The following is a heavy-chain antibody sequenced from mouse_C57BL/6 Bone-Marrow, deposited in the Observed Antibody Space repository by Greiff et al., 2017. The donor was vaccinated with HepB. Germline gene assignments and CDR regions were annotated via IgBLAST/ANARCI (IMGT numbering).Heavy chain of an antibody. CDR2: INPGSGGT. CDR1: GYAFTNYL. CDR3: ARRKRNGYFDY. V-gene: IGHV1-54*01. Sequence: VQGVESGAELVRPGTSVKVSCKASGYAFTNYLIEWVKQRPGQGLEWIGVINPGSGGTNYNEKFKGKATLTADKSSSTAYMQLSSLTSEDSAVYFCARRKRNGYFDYWGQGTTLTVSS. J-gene: IGHJ2*01.